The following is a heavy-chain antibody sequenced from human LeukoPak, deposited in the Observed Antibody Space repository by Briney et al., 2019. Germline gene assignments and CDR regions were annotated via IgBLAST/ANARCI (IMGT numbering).Heavy chain of an antibody. J-gene: IGHJ4*02. V-gene: IGHV4-4*02. CDR1: GGSISSSNW. Sequence: SETLSLTCAVSGGSISSSNWWSWVRQPPGKGLEWIAEICHSGCTNYKPSLKSRVTISIDKSKNLYSLQLNCVSAADTAVYYCARNYGGNSYYCDYWGQGTLVTVSS. D-gene: IGHD4-23*01. CDR3: ARNYGGNSYYCDY. CDR2: ICHSGCT.